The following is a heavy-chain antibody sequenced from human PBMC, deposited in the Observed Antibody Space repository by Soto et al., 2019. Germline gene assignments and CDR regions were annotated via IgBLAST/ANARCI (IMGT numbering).Heavy chain of an antibody. CDR1: GFTFSSYG. D-gene: IGHD3-22*01. CDR3: AKDTYFYDTSGYYIFDY. Sequence: GGSLRLSCAASGFTFSSYGIHWVRQAPGKGLEWVAGISYDGSNEHYTDSVKGRFTISRDNSKNTLYLQMNSLRAEDTAVYYCAKDTYFYDTSGYYIFDYWGQGTLVTVSS. CDR2: ISYDGSNE. J-gene: IGHJ4*02. V-gene: IGHV3-30*18.